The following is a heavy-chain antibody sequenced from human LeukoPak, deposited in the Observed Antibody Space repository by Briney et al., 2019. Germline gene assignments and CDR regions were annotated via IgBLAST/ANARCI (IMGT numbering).Heavy chain of an antibody. Sequence: PSETLSLTCTVSGGSISSGSYYWSWIRQPAGKGLEWIGRIYTSGSTNYNPSLKSRVTISVDTSKNQFSLKLSSVTAADTAVYYCAREPGGDFWSGYYKGNWFDPWGQGTLVTVSS. CDR1: GGSISSGSYY. CDR3: AREPGGDFWSGYYKGNWFDP. CDR2: IYTSGST. J-gene: IGHJ5*02. D-gene: IGHD3-3*01. V-gene: IGHV4-61*02.